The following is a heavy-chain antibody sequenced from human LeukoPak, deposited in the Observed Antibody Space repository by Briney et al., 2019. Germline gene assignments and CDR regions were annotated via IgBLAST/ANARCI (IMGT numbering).Heavy chain of an antibody. CDR1: GFTFSSYG. V-gene: IGHV3-30*18. Sequence: GGSLRLSCAASGFTFSSYGMHWVRQAPGKGLEWVAVISYDGSNKYYADSVKGRFTISRDNSKNTLYLQMNSLRAEDTAVYYCAKVKVAGTGYYYYGMDVWGQGTTVTVSS. CDR2: ISYDGSNK. CDR3: AKVKVAGTGYYYYGMDV. D-gene: IGHD1-1*01. J-gene: IGHJ6*02.